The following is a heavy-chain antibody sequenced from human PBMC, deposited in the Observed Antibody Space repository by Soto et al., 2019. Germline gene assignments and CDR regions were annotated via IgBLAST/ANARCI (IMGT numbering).Heavy chain of an antibody. CDR1: GGTFNTFT. CDR3: AREDDSTGHYSWFDP. V-gene: IGHV1-69*01. J-gene: IGHJ5*02. Sequence: HVQLVQSGAEVQKPGSSVKVSCKASGGTFNTFTFVWVRQAPGHGLEWMGGFVPVFRSANIAQKFRGRLTITTDESTSTAYMELSDLRSDDSAVYFCAREDDSTGHYSWFDPWGQRTLVIVSS. D-gene: IGHD3-9*01. CDR2: FVPVFRSA.